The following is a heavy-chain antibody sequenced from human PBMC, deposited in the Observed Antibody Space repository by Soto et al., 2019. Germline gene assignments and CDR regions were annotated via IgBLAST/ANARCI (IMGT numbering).Heavy chain of an antibody. D-gene: IGHD3-9*01. CDR3: ARGGLRYFDWLEPPWYYYYGMDV. CDR2: MNPNSGNT. V-gene: IGHV1-8*01. Sequence: ASVKVSCKASGYTFTSYDINWVRQATGQGLEWMGWMNPNSGNTGYAQKFQGRVTMTRNTSISTAYMELSSLRSEDTAVYYCARGGLRYFDWLEPPWYYYYGMDVWGQGTTVTVSS. J-gene: IGHJ6*02. CDR1: GYTFTSYD.